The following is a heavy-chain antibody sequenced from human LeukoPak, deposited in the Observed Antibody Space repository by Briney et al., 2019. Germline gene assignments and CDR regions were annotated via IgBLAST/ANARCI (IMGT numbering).Heavy chain of an antibody. CDR1: GFTFGSYE. V-gene: IGHV3-48*03. CDR3: ATLDLLYSSGWSAAFDI. D-gene: IGHD6-19*01. CDR2: MTGSGHTI. J-gene: IGHJ3*02. Sequence: GGSLRLSCVASGFTFGSYEMNWVRQTPGKGLEWLSYMTGSGHTIYYAESVKGRFTISRDNAKNSLFLQMNSLRAEDTAVYYCATLDLLYSSGWSAAFDIWGQGTMVTVSS.